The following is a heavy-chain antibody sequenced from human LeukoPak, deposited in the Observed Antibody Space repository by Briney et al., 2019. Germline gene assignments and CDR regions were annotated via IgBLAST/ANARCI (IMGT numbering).Heavy chain of an antibody. D-gene: IGHD3-22*01. CDR2: IYYSGST. Sequence: KTSETLSLTCTVSNGSISNYYWSWIRQPPGKGLEWIGYIYYSGSTNYNPSLKSRVTISADTSKNQFSLKLSSVTAADTAVYYCARGGLSYDSSSWFDYWGQGTLVTVSS. J-gene: IGHJ4*02. V-gene: IGHV4-59*01. CDR3: ARGGLSYDSSSWFDY. CDR1: NGSISNYY.